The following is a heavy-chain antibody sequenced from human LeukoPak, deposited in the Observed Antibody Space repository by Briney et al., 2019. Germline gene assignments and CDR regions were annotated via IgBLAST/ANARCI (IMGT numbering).Heavy chain of an antibody. CDR1: GGSISSYY. CDR2: TYYSGST. Sequence: SETLSLTCTVSGGSISSYYWSWIRQPPGKGLEWIGYTYYSGSTDYNPSLKSRVSISVDTSKNQFSLKLSSVTAADTAVYYCARHVLALGPTFDYWGQGTLVTVSS. J-gene: IGHJ4*02. D-gene: IGHD3/OR15-3a*01. V-gene: IGHV4-59*08. CDR3: ARHVLALGPTFDY.